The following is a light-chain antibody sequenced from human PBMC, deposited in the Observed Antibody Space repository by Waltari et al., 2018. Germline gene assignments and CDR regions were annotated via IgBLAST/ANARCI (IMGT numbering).Light chain of an antibody. CDR1: NLGGKR. CDR3: QVWDSDSDRHVL. J-gene: IGLJ2*01. Sequence: SFVLTQPPSVTVAPGQTARITGGGKNLGGKRGHRYQQKPGQAPVLVGYDDSDRPTGIPHRFSGFNSGDAATLIISRVEAGDEADFYCQVWDSDSDRHVLFGGGTKLTVL. V-gene: IGLV3-21*02. CDR2: DDS.